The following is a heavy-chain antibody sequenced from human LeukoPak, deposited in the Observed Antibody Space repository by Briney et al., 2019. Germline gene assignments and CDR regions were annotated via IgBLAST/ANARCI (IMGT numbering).Heavy chain of an antibody. Sequence: SESLSLTCTVSGGSTSSYYCSWIRQPPGKGLEWMGYIYYSGSTNYNTSLKSRVTISVDTSKNQFSLKLSSVTAADTAVYYCAKYIAAAGTGNGPSDAFDIWGQGTMVTVSS. V-gene: IGHV4-59*01. J-gene: IGHJ3*02. CDR1: GGSTSSYY. CDR2: IYYSGST. CDR3: AKYIAAAGTGNGPSDAFDI. D-gene: IGHD6-13*01.